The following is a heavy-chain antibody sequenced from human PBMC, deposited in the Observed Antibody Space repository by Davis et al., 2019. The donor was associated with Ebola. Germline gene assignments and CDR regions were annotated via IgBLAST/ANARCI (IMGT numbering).Heavy chain of an antibody. D-gene: IGHD4-11*01. CDR3: ARVGNYAGSYYYYYGMDV. CDR1: GFTFSNYW. V-gene: IGHV3-7*01. CDR2: IKQDGSEK. J-gene: IGHJ6*02. Sequence: GGSLRLSCAASGFTFSNYWMHWVRHAPGKGLEWVANIKQDGSEKYYVDSVKGRFTISRDNAKNSLYLQMNSLRAEDTAVYYCARVGNYAGSYYYYYGMDVWGQGTTITVSS.